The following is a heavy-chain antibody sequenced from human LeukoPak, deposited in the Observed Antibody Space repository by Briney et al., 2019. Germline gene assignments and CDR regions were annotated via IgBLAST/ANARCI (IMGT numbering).Heavy chain of an antibody. CDR1: GGSISTSTYS. D-gene: IGHD6-25*01. CDR3: ARHPSSAWHADY. V-gene: IGHV4-39*01. CDR2: ISYSGTT. J-gene: IGHJ4*01. Sequence: PSETLSLTCTVSGGSISTSTYSSGWIRQPPGKGLEWIGSISYSGTTYYNPSLKSRVTISVDTSNNQFSLRLASVTAADTAVYFCARHPSSAWHADYWGHGNLVTVSS.